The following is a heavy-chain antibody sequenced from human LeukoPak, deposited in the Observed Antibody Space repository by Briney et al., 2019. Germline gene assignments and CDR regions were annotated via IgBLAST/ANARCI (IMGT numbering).Heavy chain of an antibody. CDR1: GGSISSYY. CDR2: VYYSGNT. J-gene: IGHJ2*01. D-gene: IGHD6-13*01. V-gene: IGHV4-59*01. CDR3: ARVYYSSSYDYWYFNL. Sequence: SETLSLTCTVSGGSISSYYWSWIRQPPGKGLEWIGYVYYSGNTNYNPSLKSRLTISIDTSKNQFSLKLSSVTAADTAVYYCARVYYSSSYDYWYFNLWGRGTLVTVSS.